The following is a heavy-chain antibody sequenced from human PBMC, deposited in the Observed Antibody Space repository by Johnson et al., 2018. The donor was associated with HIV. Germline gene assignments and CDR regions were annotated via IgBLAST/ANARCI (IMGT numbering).Heavy chain of an antibody. CDR2: ISWDGGDT. CDR3: VRACRDGYTCDAFDI. Sequence: QLVESGGVVVQPGGSLRLSCAASGFTFDDYAMHWVRQAPGKGLEWVSVISWDGGDTYYADSVRGRFSISRDNSKNTLYLQMNRLRAEDTAVYYCVRACRDGYTCDAFDIWGQGTMVTVSS. CDR1: GFTFDDYA. J-gene: IGHJ3*02. D-gene: IGHD5-24*01. V-gene: IGHV3-43D*04.